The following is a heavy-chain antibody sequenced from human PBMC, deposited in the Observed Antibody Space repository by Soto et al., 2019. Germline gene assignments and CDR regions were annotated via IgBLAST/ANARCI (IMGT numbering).Heavy chain of an antibody. CDR2: IKQDGSEK. J-gene: IGHJ4*02. D-gene: IGHD1-1*01. CDR3: GRDQYTVQLERPPPGPIDY. Sequence: PGGSLRLSCAASGFTFSSYWMSWVRQAPGKGLEWVANIKQDGSEKYYVDSVKGLFTISRDNAKNSLYLQMNSLRAEEAAFDYGGRDQYTVQLERPPPGPIDYGGRETLVTFSS. CDR1: GFTFSSYW. V-gene: IGHV3-7*03.